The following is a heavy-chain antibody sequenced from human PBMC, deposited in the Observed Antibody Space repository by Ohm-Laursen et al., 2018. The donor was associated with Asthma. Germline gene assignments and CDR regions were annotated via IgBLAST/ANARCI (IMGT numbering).Heavy chain of an antibody. D-gene: IGHD6-13*01. Sequence: SLRLSCAASGFIFTNYGMHWARQAPGKGLEWVAVIWYDGTNKYYADSVKGRFTISRDNSKNTLYLQMNSLRAEDTAVYYCAKMIAAAGPGVGRDYWGQGTLVTVSS. CDR1: GFIFTNYG. CDR3: AKMIAAAGPGVGRDY. J-gene: IGHJ4*02. V-gene: IGHV3-33*06. CDR2: IWYDGTNK.